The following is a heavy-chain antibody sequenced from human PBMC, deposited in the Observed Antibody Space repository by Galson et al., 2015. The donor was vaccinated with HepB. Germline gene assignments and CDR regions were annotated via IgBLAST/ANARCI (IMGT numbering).Heavy chain of an antibody. CDR3: ARETKNCTSGSCYVDWFDP. V-gene: IGHV3-30*04. D-gene: IGHD2-2*01. Sequence: SLRLSCAASGFSFGSYVMYWVRQAPGKGLEWVAVISNDASNKNYADSVRGRFTISRDNSKNTLYLQMNSLRAEDTAVYYCARETKNCTSGSCYVDWFDPWGQGTLVTVSS. CDR1: GFSFGSYV. J-gene: IGHJ5*02. CDR2: ISNDASNK.